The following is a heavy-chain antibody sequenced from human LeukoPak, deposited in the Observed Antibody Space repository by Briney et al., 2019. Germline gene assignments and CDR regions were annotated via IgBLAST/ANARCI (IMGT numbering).Heavy chain of an antibody. D-gene: IGHD6-13*01. CDR3: ARDGSSWYSCFDY. J-gene: IGHJ4*02. CDR1: GFIFSSYA. Sequence: PGGSLRLSCAASGFIFSSYAMHWVRQAPGKGLEWVAVISYDGSNKYYADSVKGRFTISRDNSKNTLYLQMNSLRAEDTAVYYCARDGSSWYSCFDYWGQGTLVTVSS. CDR2: ISYDGSNK. V-gene: IGHV3-30*04.